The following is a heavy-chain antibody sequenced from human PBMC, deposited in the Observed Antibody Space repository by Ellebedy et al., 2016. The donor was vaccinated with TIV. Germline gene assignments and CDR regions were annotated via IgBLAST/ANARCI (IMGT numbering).Heavy chain of an antibody. CDR3: AKPLSSGSYPFDY. D-gene: IGHD3-10*01. J-gene: IGHJ4*02. V-gene: IGHV3-69-1*01. CDR1: GFSFGDYG. Sequence: GESLKISXASSGFSFGDYGMSWVRQAPGKGLEWVSFMSSGGSIYYGNSVKGRFIISRDNSKNTLYLQMSSLRAEDTAVYYCAKPLSSGSYPFDYWGQGALVTVSS. CDR2: MSSGGSI.